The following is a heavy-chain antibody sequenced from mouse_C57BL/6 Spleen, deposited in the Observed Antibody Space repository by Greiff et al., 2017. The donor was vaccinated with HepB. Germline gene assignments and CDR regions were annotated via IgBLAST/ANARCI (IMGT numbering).Heavy chain of an antibody. J-gene: IGHJ4*01. V-gene: IGHV1-15*01. CDR1: GYTFTDYE. CDR2: IDPETGGT. D-gene: IGHD1-1*01. Sequence: LQESGAELVRPGASVTLSCKASGYTFTDYEMHWVKQTPVHGLEWIGAIDPETGGTAYNQKFKGKAILTADKSSSTAYMELRSLTSEDSAVYYCTRIVANYYAMDYWGQGTSVTVSS. CDR3: TRIVANYYAMDY.